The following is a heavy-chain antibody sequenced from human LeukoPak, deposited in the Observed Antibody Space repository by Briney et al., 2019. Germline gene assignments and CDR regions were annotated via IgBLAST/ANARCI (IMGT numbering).Heavy chain of an antibody. V-gene: IGHV3-23*01. J-gene: IGHJ3*02. CDR2: INGIGGST. Sequence: GGSLRLSCAASGFIFSSYAMSWVRQAPGKGLEWVPGINGIGGSTYYADSVKGRFTISRDNSKNTLYLQMNSLRAEDTAVYYCAKVRRGYYDSSGYYSNDAFDIWGQGTMVTVSS. CDR3: AKVRRGYYDSSGYYSNDAFDI. CDR1: GFIFSSYA. D-gene: IGHD3-22*01.